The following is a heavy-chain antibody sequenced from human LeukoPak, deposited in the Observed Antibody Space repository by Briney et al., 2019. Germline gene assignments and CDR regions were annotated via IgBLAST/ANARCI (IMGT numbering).Heavy chain of an antibody. Sequence: SETLSLTCTDSGGSISSYYWSWIRQPPGKGLEWIGYIYYSGSTNYNPSLKSRVTISVDTSKNQFSLKLSSVTAADTAVYYCARDPSPLDAFDIWGQGTMVTVSS. J-gene: IGHJ3*02. CDR1: GGSISSYY. V-gene: IGHV4-59*01. CDR3: ARDPSPLDAFDI. CDR2: IYYSGST.